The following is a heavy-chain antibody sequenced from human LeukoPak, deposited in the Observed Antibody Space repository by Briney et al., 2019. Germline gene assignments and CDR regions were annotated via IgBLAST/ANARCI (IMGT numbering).Heavy chain of an antibody. CDR1: GYTFTGYY. Sequence: ASVKVSCKASGYTFTGYYMHWVRQAPGQGLEWMGWINPNSGGTNYAQKFQGWVTMTRDTSISTAYVELSRLRSDDTAVYYCARGLDSSGYSPTFGYWGQGTLVTVSS. CDR2: INPNSGGT. J-gene: IGHJ4*02. D-gene: IGHD3-22*01. CDR3: ARGLDSSGYSPTFGY. V-gene: IGHV1-2*04.